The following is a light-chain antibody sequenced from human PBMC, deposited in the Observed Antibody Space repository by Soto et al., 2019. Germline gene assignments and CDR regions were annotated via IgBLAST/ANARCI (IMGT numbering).Light chain of an antibody. CDR1: SSNIGAGYD. Sequence: QSVLTQPPSVSGAPGQRVTISCTGSSSNIGAGYDVHWYQQLPGTAPKLLIYGSSNRPSGVPDRFSGSKSGTSASLAITGLQAEDEADYYCQSYDSSLSGDVFGTGTQLTVL. V-gene: IGLV1-40*01. J-gene: IGLJ1*01. CDR3: QSYDSSLSGDV. CDR2: GSS.